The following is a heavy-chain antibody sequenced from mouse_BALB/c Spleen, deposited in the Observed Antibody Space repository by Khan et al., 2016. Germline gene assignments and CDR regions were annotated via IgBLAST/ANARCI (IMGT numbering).Heavy chain of an antibody. CDR2: INTYSGES. CDR3: ARYRYYYGSSRYFDV. D-gene: IGHD1-1*01. CDR1: GYTFTNYG. Sequence: QIQLVQSGPELKKPGKTVKISCKASGYTFTNYGMNWVKRAPGKGLKWMGWINTYSGESTYADDFKGRFAFSLETSANTAYLQINNLKNEDTATYFCARYRYYYGSSRYFDVWGAGTTVTVSS. V-gene: IGHV9-3-1*01. J-gene: IGHJ1*01.